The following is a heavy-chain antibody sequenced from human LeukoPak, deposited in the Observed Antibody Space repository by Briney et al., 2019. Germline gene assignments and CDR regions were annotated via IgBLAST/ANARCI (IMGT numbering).Heavy chain of an antibody. J-gene: IGHJ4*02. CDR3: ARRVWDGYSGTYYDDY. D-gene: IGHD1-26*01. Sequence: GGSLKIPCKGSGYRFSSYWISWVRQMPGKGLEWMGRIDPSDSYTNYSPSFQGHVTISSDKSISTAYLQWGSLKASDTAIYYCARRVWDGYSGTYYDDYWGQGTLVTVSS. V-gene: IGHV5-10-1*01. CDR2: IDPSDSYT. CDR1: GYRFSSYW.